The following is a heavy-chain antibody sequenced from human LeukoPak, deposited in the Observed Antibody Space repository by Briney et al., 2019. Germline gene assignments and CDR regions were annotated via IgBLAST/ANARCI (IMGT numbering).Heavy chain of an antibody. Sequence: GGSLRLSCAASGFTFSSYDMHWVRQATGKGPEWVSAIGVAANTFYSGSVKGRFTISRENAKNSLYLLMTSLRAEDTAVYYCARQNTPHGNFDYWGQGILVTVSS. CDR3: ARQNTPHGNFDY. V-gene: IGHV3-13*01. CDR1: GFTFSSYD. J-gene: IGHJ4*02. D-gene: IGHD1-26*01. CDR2: IGVAANT.